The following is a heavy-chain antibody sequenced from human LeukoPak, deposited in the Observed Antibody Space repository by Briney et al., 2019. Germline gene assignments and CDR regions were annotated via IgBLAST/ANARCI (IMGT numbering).Heavy chain of an antibody. CDR2: MNPNSGNT. CDR1: GYTFTSYD. Sequence: GASVKVSCKASGYTFTSYDINWVRQATGQGLEWMGWMNPNSGNTGYAQKFQGRVTMTRNTSISTAYMELSSLRSEDTAVYYCARVGCGSGSYFAYYYYYYMDVWGKGTTVTISS. CDR3: ARVGCGSGSYFAYYYYYYMDV. D-gene: IGHD3-10*01. J-gene: IGHJ6*03. V-gene: IGHV1-8*01.